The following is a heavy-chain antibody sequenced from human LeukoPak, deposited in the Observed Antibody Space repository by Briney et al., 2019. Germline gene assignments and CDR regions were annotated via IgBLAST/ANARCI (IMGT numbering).Heavy chain of an antibody. D-gene: IGHD3-3*01. V-gene: IGHV1-8*03. Sequence: ASVKVSCKASGYTFTSYDINWVRQSTGQGLEWMGWMNPNSGNTGYAQKFQGRVTITRNTSISTDYMELSSLRSEDTAVYYCARCYDFGVPDYWGQGTLVTVSS. CDR1: GYTFTSYD. J-gene: IGHJ4*02. CDR3: ARCYDFGVPDY. CDR2: MNPNSGNT.